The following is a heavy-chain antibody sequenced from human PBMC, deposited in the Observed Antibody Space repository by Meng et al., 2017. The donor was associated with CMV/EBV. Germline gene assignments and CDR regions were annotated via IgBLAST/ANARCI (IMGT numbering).Heavy chain of an antibody. CDR2: ISWNSGSI. J-gene: IGHJ4*02. CDR3: ARRGRYFDWALNYFDY. CDR1: GFTFDVYA. V-gene: IGHV3-9*01. Sequence: GGSLRLSCAASGFTFDVYAMHWVRQAPGKGLEWVSGISWNSGSIGYADSVKGRFTISRDNAKNSLYLQMNSLRAEDTAVYYCARRGRYFDWALNYFDYWGQGTLVTVSS. D-gene: IGHD3-9*01.